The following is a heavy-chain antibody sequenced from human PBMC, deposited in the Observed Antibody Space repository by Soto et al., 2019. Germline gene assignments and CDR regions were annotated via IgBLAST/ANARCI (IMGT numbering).Heavy chain of an antibody. CDR2: IYYSGST. CDR1: GGSISSYY. Sequence: QVQLQESGPGLVKPSETLSLTCTVSGGSISSYYWSWIRQPPGKGLEWIGYIYYSGSTNYNPSLKSRVTISVDTSKNQFSLKLSSVTAADTAVYYCARVGKSSGWHFDYWGQGTLVTVSS. CDR3: ARVGKSSGWHFDY. J-gene: IGHJ4*02. D-gene: IGHD6-19*01. V-gene: IGHV4-59*01.